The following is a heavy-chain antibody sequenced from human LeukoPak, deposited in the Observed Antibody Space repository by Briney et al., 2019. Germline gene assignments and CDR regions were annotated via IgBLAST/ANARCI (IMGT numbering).Heavy chain of an antibody. J-gene: IGHJ5*02. V-gene: IGHV4-61*01. CDR3: ARAVVSWFDP. D-gene: IGHD2-15*01. CDR2: IYYSGST. CDR1: GYSISSGYY. Sequence: PSETLSLTCAVSGYSISSGYYWGWIRQPPGKGLEWIGYIYYSGSTNYNPSLKNRVTISVDTSKNQLSLRLNSVTAADTAVYYCARAVVSWFDPWGQGTLVTVSS.